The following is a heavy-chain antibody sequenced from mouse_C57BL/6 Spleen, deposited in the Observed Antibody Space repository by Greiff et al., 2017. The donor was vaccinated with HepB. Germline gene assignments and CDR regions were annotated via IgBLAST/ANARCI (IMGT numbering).Heavy chain of an antibody. V-gene: IGHV14-4*01. CDR1: GFNIKDDY. Sequence: EVQLQQSGAELVRPGASVKLSCTASGFNIKDDYMHWVKQRPEQGLEWIGWIDPENGDTEYASKFQGKATITADTSSNTAYLQLSSLTSEDTAVDYCTKGDYGSSSLAYWGQGTLVTVSA. D-gene: IGHD1-1*01. J-gene: IGHJ3*01. CDR2: IDPENGDT. CDR3: TKGDYGSSSLAY.